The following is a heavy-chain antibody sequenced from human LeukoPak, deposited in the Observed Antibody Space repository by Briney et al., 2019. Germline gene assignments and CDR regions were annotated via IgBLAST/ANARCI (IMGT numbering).Heavy chain of an antibody. J-gene: IGHJ2*01. CDR1: GGSVSSYY. CDR3: AREANSPTARYWYFDL. V-gene: IGHV4-59*02. Sequence: PSETLPLTCTVSGGSVSSYYWSWMRQSPGKGLEWIGYGYYSGSTNYNPALKSRVTISLDTSENQFSLKLSSVTAADTAVYYCAREANSPTARYWYFDLWGRGTQVTVSS. CDR2: GYYSGST. D-gene: IGHD2-21*01.